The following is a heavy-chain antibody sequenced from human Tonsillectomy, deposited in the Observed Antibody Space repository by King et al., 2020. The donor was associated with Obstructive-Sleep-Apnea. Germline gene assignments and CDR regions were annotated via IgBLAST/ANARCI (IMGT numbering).Heavy chain of an antibody. CDR1: GYSFTSYL. Sequence: VQLVESGAEVKKPGESLKISCKGSGYSFTSYLIGWVRQMPGKGLEWMGIIYPGDSDTRYSPSFHGQVPMSAAKSISTAYLQWSSLKASDTAMYYCARRGGLGSGGNDYWGQGTLVTVSS. CDR3: ARRGGLGSGGNDY. J-gene: IGHJ4*02. D-gene: IGHD3-10*01. V-gene: IGHV5-51*01. CDR2: IYPGDSDT.